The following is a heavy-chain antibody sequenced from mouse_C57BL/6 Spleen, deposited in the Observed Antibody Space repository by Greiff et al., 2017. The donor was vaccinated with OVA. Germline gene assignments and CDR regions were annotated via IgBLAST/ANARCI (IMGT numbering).Heavy chain of an antibody. J-gene: IGHJ1*03. CDR3: ARPLLPDWYVEV. Sequence: VQLQQPGAELVMPGASVKLSCKASGYTFTSYWMHWVKQRPGQGLEWIGEIDPSDSYTNYNHKFKGKSTLTVDKSSSTAYMQLSSLTSEDSAVYYCARPLLPDWYVEVWGTGTTVTVSS. CDR2: IDPSDSYT. CDR1: GYTFTSYW. D-gene: IGHD1-1*01. V-gene: IGHV1-69*01.